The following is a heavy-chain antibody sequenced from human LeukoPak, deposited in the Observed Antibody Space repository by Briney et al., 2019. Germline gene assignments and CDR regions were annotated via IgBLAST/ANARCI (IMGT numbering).Heavy chain of an antibody. CDR2: IYYSGST. CDR1: GGSISSGDYY. D-gene: IGHD1-26*01. V-gene: IGHV4-30-4*01. CDR3: ARIVGTRPHQHFDY. J-gene: IGHJ4*02. Sequence: SETLSLTCTVSGGSISSGDYYWSWIRQPPGKGLEWIGYIYYSGSTYYNPSLKSRVTISVDKSKNQFSLKLSSVTAADTAVYYCARIVGTRPHQHFDYWGQGTLVTVSS.